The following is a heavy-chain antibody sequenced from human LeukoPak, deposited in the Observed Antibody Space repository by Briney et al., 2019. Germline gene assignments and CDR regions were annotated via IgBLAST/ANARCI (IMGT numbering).Heavy chain of an antibody. V-gene: IGHV1-18*01. CDR1: GYTFTSYG. Sequence: ASVKVSCKASGYTFTSYGISWVRQAPGQGLEWMGWISAYNGNTNYAQKFQGRVTMTEDTSTDTAYMELSSLRSEDTAVYYCARGPSSYFYMDVWGKGTTVTISS. J-gene: IGHJ6*03. CDR3: ARGPSSYFYMDV. CDR2: ISAYNGNT.